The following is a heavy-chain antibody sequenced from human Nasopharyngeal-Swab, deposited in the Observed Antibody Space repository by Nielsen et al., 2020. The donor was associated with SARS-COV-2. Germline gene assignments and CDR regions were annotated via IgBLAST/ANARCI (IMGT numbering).Heavy chain of an antibody. J-gene: IGHJ3*02. V-gene: IGHV3-21*04. CDR3: ATVSIEMATINAFDI. CDR1: GFTFSSYS. Sequence: GGSLRLSCAASGFTFSSYSMNWVRQAPGKGLEWVSSISSSGSTIYYADSVKGRFTISRDNAKNSLYLQMNSLRSEDTAVYYCATVSIEMATINAFDIWGQGTMVTVSS. CDR2: ISSSGSTI. D-gene: IGHD5-24*01.